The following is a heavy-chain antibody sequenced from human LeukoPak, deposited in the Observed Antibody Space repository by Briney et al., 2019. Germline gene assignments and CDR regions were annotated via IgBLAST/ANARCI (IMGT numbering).Heavy chain of an antibody. D-gene: IGHD3-22*01. Sequence: SETLSLTCTVSGGSISSYYWSWIRQPAGKGLEWIGRIYTSGSTNYNPSLKSRVTMSVDTSKNQFSLKLSSVTAADTAVCYCARDPNYYDSSGYSDWGQGTLVTVSS. CDR3: ARDPNYYDSSGYSD. V-gene: IGHV4-4*07. CDR2: IYTSGST. CDR1: GGSISSYY. J-gene: IGHJ4*02.